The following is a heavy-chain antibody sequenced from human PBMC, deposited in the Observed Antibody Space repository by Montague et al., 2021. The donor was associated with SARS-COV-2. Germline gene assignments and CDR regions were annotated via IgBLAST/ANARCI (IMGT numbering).Heavy chain of an antibody. CDR3: ARRIDYYGIDV. V-gene: IGHV4-61*02. D-gene: IGHD1-26*01. CDR2: IDTSGNT. CDR1: GGSISSGSHY. J-gene: IGHJ6*02. Sequence: TLSLTCTVAGGSISSGSHYWSWIRQPAGKGLEWIGRIDTSGNTIYISSLKSRVTISVDTSKNQCSLKLSSVTAADTAVYYCARRIDYYGIDVWGQGTTVTVSS.